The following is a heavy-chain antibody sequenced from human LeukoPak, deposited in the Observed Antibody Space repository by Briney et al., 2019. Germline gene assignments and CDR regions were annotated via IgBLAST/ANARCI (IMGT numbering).Heavy chain of an antibody. CDR2: ISCSSYI. V-gene: IGHV3-21*05. J-gene: IGHJ6*02. D-gene: IGHD6-6*01. Sequence: GGSVRLSCAASGYIHRIYSMNWVRHAPAKGLEWVTYISCSSYISYADSVKGRFTISSDNAKNSLYLQMNSLRAEDAAVYYCARQYSSGMDVWGQGTTVTVSS. CDR1: GYIHRIYS. CDR3: ARQYSSGMDV.